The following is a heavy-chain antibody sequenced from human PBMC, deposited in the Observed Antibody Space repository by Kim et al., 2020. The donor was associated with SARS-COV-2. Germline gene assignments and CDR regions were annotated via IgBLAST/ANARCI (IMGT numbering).Heavy chain of an antibody. Sequence: NPSLKSRVTISVDTSKNQFSLKLSSVTAADTAVYYCARDPGFISSSGMDVWGQGTTVTVSS. V-gene: IGHV4-31*02. D-gene: IGHD3-3*02. CDR3: ARDPGFISSSGMDV. J-gene: IGHJ6*02.